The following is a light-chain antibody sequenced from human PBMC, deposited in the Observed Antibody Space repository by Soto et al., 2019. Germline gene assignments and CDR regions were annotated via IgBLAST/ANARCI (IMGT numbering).Light chain of an antibody. CDR3: KQYENLPTWT. V-gene: IGKV1-33*01. CDR2: DAS. CDR1: QSISRW. Sequence: GDRVTITCRSSQSISRWLAWYQQKPGKAPKLLIYDASNLETGVPSRFSGSGSGTDFTFTISSLQTEDIATYYGKQYENLPTWTFGQGTKVDIK. J-gene: IGKJ1*01.